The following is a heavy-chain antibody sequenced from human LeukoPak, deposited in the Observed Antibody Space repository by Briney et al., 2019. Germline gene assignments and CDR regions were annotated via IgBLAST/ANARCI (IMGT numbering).Heavy chain of an antibody. CDR2: IRSKANSYAT. D-gene: IGHD3-22*01. CDR1: GFTFGGSA. J-gene: IGHJ4*02. V-gene: IGHV3-73*01. CDR3: TRRYYFDSSGYYQGDY. Sequence: RGPLRLSCAASGFTFGGSAMHWVRQASGKGLEWIGRIRSKANSYATSYGASVKGRFTISRDDSQNTAYLHMNSLKTEDTAVYYCTRRYYFDSSGYYQGDYWGQGTLVTVSP.